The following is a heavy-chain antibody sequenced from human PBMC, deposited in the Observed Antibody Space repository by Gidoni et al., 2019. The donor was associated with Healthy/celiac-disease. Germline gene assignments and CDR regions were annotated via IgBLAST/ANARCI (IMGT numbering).Heavy chain of an antibody. Sequence: EVQLVESGGGLVQPGGSLRLSCAASGFTVSSNYMSWVRQAPGKGLEWVSVIYSGGSTYYADSVKGRFTISRDNSKNTLYLQMNSLRAEDTAVYYCARDRTYYDFWSGYQPSGGMDVWGQGTTVTVSS. CDR2: IYSGGST. CDR1: GFTVSSNY. D-gene: IGHD3-3*01. J-gene: IGHJ6*02. V-gene: IGHV3-66*01. CDR3: ARDRTYYDFWSGYQPSGGMDV.